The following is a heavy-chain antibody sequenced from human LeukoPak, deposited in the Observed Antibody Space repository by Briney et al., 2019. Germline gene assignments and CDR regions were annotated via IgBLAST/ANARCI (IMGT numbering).Heavy chain of an antibody. J-gene: IGHJ6*03. Sequence: GGSLRLSCAASGFTFSGYGMHWVRQAPGKGLEWVAFVRYDSSNKYYADSVKGRFTISRDNSKNTLYLQMNSLRAEDTAVYYCARGGSGEYYYYYYMDVWGKGTTVTISS. CDR3: ARGGSGEYYYYYYMDV. CDR1: GFTFSGYG. D-gene: IGHD3-10*01. CDR2: VRYDSSNK. V-gene: IGHV3-30*02.